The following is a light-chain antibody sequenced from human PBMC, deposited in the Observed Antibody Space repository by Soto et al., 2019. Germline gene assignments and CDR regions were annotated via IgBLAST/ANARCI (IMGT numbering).Light chain of an antibody. V-gene: IGKV1-5*03. CDR2: KAS. CDR3: QQYNSYLAT. Sequence: DIQMTQSPSTLSASVGDRVTITCRASQSISSWLAWYQQKXXKAPKLLIYKASTLESGVPSRFSGSGSGTEFTLTISSLQPDDFATYYCQQYNSYLATFGQGTKLEIK. CDR1: QSISSW. J-gene: IGKJ2*01.